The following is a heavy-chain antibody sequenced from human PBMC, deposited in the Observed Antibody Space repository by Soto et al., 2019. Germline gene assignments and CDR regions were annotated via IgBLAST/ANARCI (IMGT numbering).Heavy chain of an antibody. V-gene: IGHV1-3*01. Sequence: QVQRVQSGAEVKKPGASVKVSGKASGYTFTNYAMHWVRQAPGQRLEWMGWINAGNGNTKYSQKFQGRVTITRDTSASTAYMDLSSLRSEDTAVYYCARGPGGPDGPGDYWGQGTLVTVSS. CDR1: GYTFTNYA. J-gene: IGHJ4*02. D-gene: IGHD2-15*01. CDR3: ARGPGGPDGPGDY. CDR2: INAGNGNT.